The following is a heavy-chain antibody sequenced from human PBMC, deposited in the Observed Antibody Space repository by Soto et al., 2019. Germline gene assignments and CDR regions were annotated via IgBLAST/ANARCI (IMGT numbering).Heavy chain of an antibody. D-gene: IGHD2-15*01. Sequence: PGGSLRLSCAASGFTFSDYYMSWIRQAPGKGLEWVSYISSSSSYTNYADSVKGRFTISRDNAKNSLYLQMNSLRAEDTAVYYCARDLGYCSGGSCHGSYYGMDVWGQGTTVTVSS. V-gene: IGHV3-11*06. CDR3: ARDLGYCSGGSCHGSYYGMDV. J-gene: IGHJ6*02. CDR2: ISSSSSYT. CDR1: GFTFSDYY.